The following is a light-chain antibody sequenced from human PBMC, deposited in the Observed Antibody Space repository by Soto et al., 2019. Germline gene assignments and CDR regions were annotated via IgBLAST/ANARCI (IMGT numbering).Light chain of an antibody. CDR2: YDD. V-gene: IGLV1-36*01. Sequence: QSVLTQPPSVSGAPRQSVTISCSGSSSNIRNNAVNWYQQFPGKAPKLLIYYDDLLPSGVSARFSGSKSGTSASLAISGLQSEDEADNYCATWDDSLNGQVFGGGTKLTVL. CDR3: ATWDDSLNGQV. CDR1: SSNIRNNA. J-gene: IGLJ2*01.